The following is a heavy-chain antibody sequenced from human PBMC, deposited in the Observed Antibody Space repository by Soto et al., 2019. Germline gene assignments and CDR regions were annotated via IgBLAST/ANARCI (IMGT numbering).Heavy chain of an antibody. Sequence: SETLSLTCAVYGGSFSGYYWSWIRQPPGKGLEWIGEINHSGSTNYNPPLKSRVTISVDTSKNQFSLKLSSVTAADTAVYYCARSIVGVVAATPYYYYYGMDVWGQGTTVTVSS. J-gene: IGHJ6*02. D-gene: IGHD2-15*01. CDR3: ARSIVGVVAATPYYYYYGMDV. V-gene: IGHV4-34*01. CDR1: GGSFSGYY. CDR2: INHSGST.